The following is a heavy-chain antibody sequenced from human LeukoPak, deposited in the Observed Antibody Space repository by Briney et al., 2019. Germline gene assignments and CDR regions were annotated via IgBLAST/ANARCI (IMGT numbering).Heavy chain of an antibody. V-gene: IGHV1-18*01. J-gene: IGHJ4*02. CDR3: AREDYGDYWGIDY. CDR2: ISAYNGNT. CDR1: GYTFTSYG. D-gene: IGHD4-17*01. Sequence: ASVKVSCKASGYTFTSYGFSWVRQAPGQGLEWMGWISAYNGNTDYAQNLQGRVTMTTDTSMSAAYMELRSLRSDDTAVYYCAREDYGDYWGIDYWGQGTLVTVSS.